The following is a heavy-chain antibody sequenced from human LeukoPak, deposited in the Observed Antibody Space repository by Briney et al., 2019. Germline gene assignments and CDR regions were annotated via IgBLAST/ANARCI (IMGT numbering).Heavy chain of an antibody. V-gene: IGHV3-23*01. CDR2: ISGSGGST. CDR1: GFTFSSYA. J-gene: IGHJ4*02. Sequence: GGSLRLSCAACGFTFSSYAMSWLRQAPGKGLEWVSAISGSGGSTYYADSVKGRFTISRDNSKNTLYLQMNSLRAAETAVYYCAKAVWDIPVVPAALFAYWGQGTLVTVSS. CDR3: AKAVWDIPVVPAALFAY. D-gene: IGHD2-2*01.